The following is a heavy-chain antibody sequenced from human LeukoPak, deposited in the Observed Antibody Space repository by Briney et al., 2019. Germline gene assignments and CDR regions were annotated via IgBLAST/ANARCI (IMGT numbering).Heavy chain of an antibody. Sequence: ASVKVSCKASGGTFISYAISWVRQAPGQGLEWMGGIIPIFGTANYAQKFQGRVTITADEYTSKAYMELSSLRSEDTAVYYCARSSRYCSSTSCYDSYYYYHMDVWGKGTTVTVSS. J-gene: IGHJ6*03. D-gene: IGHD2-2*01. V-gene: IGHV1-69*13. CDR2: IIPIFGTA. CDR3: ARSSRYCSSTSCYDSYYYYHMDV. CDR1: GGTFISYA.